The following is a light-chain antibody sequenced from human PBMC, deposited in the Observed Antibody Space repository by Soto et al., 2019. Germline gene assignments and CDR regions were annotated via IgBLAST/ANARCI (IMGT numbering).Light chain of an antibody. Sequence: DIQMTQSPSSLSASVGDRITITGQASEDITNYLHWYQQKPGKAPKLLIYDASNLETGVPSRFSGSGSGTDFSFTISSLQAEDIATYYCQQYDYMPYTFGQGTKLEMK. CDR1: EDITNY. CDR3: QQYDYMPYT. V-gene: IGKV1-33*01. CDR2: DAS. J-gene: IGKJ2*01.